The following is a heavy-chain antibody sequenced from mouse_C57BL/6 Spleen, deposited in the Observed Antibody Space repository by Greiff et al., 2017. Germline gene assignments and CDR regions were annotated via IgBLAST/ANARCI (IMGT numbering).Heavy chain of an antibody. J-gene: IGHJ2*01. CDR3: ARLVYDGYYDY. Sequence: VQLQQPGAELVKPGASVKLSCKASGYTFTSYWMHWVKQRPGQGLEWIGMIHPNSGSTNYNEKFKSKATLTVDKSSSTAYMQLSSLTSEDSAVYYCARLVYDGYYDYWGQGTTLTVSS. V-gene: IGHV1-64*01. D-gene: IGHD2-3*01. CDR2: IHPNSGST. CDR1: GYTFTSYW.